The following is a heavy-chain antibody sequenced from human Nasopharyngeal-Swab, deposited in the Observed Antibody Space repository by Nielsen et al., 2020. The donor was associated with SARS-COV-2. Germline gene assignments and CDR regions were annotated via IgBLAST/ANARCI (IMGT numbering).Heavy chain of an antibody. CDR1: GFTFSSYG. CDR2: ISYDGSNK. CDR3: AKDRLYCSSTSCYGKGLHYYGMDV. V-gene: IGHV3-30*18. Sequence: GGSLRLSCAASGFTFSSYGMHWVRQAPGKGLEWVAVISYDGSNKYYADSAKGRFTISRDNSKNTLYLQMNSLRAEDTAVYYCAKDRLYCSSTSCYGKGLHYYGMDVWGQGTTVTVSS. D-gene: IGHD2-2*01. J-gene: IGHJ6*02.